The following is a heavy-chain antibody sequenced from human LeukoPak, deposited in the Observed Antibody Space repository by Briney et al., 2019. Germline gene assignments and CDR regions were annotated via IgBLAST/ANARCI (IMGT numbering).Heavy chain of an antibody. CDR2: INPSGGST. Sequence: WASVKVSCKASGYTFTSYYMHWVRQAPGQGLEWMGIINPSGGSTSYAQKFQGRVTMTRDMSTSTVYMELSSLRSEDTAVYYCARVNGGNSKSDAFDIWGQGTMVTVSS. V-gene: IGHV1-46*01. CDR3: ARVNGGNSKSDAFDI. CDR1: GYTFTSYY. J-gene: IGHJ3*02. D-gene: IGHD4-23*01.